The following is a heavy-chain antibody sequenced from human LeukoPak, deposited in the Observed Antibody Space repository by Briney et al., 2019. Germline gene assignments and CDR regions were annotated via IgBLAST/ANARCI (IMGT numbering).Heavy chain of an antibody. D-gene: IGHD2-15*01. CDR1: GDTFSSYA. J-gene: IGHJ4*02. CDR2: IIPILGIA. CDR3: ASKGYCSGGSCYSFDC. Sequence: GASVKVSCKASGDTFSSYAISWVRQAPGQGLEWMGRIIPILGIANYAQKFQGRVTITADKSTSTAYMELSSLRSEDTAVYYCASKGYCSGGSCYSFDCWGQGTLVTVSS. V-gene: IGHV1-69*04.